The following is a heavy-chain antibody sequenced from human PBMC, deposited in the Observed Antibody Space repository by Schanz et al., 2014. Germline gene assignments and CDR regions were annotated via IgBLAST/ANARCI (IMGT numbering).Heavy chain of an antibody. CDR2: INTGNGYT. J-gene: IGHJ4*02. V-gene: IGHV1-3*04. CDR1: GYTFTSYA. CDR3: ATGASGSLDY. D-gene: IGHD3-10*01. Sequence: QVQLVQSGAEVKKPGASVKVSCKASGYTFTSYAMHWVRQAPGHRPEWMGRINTGNGYTQYSETFQDRVTISADTAASAACMEMRDLTAEDSAVDYWATGASGSLDYWGQGTLVTVSS.